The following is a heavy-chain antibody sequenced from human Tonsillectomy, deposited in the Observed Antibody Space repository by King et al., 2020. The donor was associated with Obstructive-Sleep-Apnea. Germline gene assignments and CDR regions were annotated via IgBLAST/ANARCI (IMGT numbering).Heavy chain of an antibody. Sequence: QLQESGPGLVKPSETLSLTCTVSGGSISSYYWSWIRQPPGKGLEWIGYIYYSGSTNYNPSLKSRVTISVDTSKNQFSLKLRSVTAADTAVYYCARENYDILTGRYYYYGMDVWGQGTTVTVSS. CDR1: GGSISSYY. CDR2: IYYSGST. D-gene: IGHD3-9*01. V-gene: IGHV4-59*01. CDR3: ARENYDILTGRYYYYGMDV. J-gene: IGHJ6*02.